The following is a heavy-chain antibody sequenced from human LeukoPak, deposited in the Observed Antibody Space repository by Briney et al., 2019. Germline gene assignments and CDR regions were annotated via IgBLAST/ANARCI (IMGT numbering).Heavy chain of an antibody. Sequence: GGSLRLSCAASGFTFSSYGMHWVRQAPGKGLEWVAVISYDGSNKYYADSVKGRFTISRDNSKNTLYLQMNSLRAEDTAVYYCARDRSGYHLDYWGQGTLVTVSS. CDR2: ISYDGSNK. D-gene: IGHD3-3*01. CDR3: ARDRSGYHLDY. CDR1: GFTFSSYG. J-gene: IGHJ4*02. V-gene: IGHV3-30*03.